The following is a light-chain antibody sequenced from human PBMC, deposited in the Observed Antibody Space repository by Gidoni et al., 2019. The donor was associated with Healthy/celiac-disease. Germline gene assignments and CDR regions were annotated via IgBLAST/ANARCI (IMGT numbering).Light chain of an antibody. CDR3: QQNGSSPWT. Sequence: ESVLTQSPGTLSLSPGERATLSCRASQSVSSSYLAWYQQKPGQAPRLLIYGASSRATGIPDRFSGSGSGTDFTLTISRLEPEDFAVYYCQQNGSSPWTFGQGTKVE. CDR2: GAS. V-gene: IGKV3-20*01. CDR1: QSVSSSY. J-gene: IGKJ1*01.